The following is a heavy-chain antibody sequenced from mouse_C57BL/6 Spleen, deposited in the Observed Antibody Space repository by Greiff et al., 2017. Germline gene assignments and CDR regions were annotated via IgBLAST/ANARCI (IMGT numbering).Heavy chain of an antibody. J-gene: IGHJ2*01. Sequence: QVQLQQSGAELVKPGASVKLSCKASGYTFTSYWMQWVKQRPGQGLEWIGEIDPSDSYTNYNQKFKGKATLTVDTSSSTAYMQLSSLTSEDSAVYYCVRGGYDGSDYWGQGTTLTVSS. CDR2: IDPSDSYT. V-gene: IGHV1-50*01. CDR1: GYTFTSYW. CDR3: VRGGYDGSDY. D-gene: IGHD2-3*01.